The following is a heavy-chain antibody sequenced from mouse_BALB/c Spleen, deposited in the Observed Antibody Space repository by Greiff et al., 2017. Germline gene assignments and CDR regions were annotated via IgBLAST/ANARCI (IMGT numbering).Heavy chain of an antibody. Sequence: EVQGVESGGGLVKPGGSLKLSCAASGFAFSSYDMSWVRQTPEKRLEWVAYISSGGGSTYYPDTVKGRFTISRDNAKNTLYLQMSSLKSEDTAMYYCARHDGNYFDYWGQGTTLTVSS. J-gene: IGHJ2*01. CDR2: ISSGGGST. D-gene: IGHD2-3*01. CDR3: ARHDGNYFDY. V-gene: IGHV5-12-1*01. CDR1: GFAFSSYD.